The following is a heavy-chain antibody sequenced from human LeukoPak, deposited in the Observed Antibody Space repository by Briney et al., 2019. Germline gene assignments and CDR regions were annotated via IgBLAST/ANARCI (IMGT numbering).Heavy chain of an antibody. V-gene: IGHV1-2*02. CDR1: GYTFTGFY. CDR3: ARFNNGYLLNFDY. CDR2: VNPNSGDT. D-gene: IGHD5-24*01. Sequence: ASVKVSCKASGYTFTGFYIHWVRQAPGQGLEWMGWVNPNSGDTDYAQKFQGRVTMTRDTSINTAYMELSRLKSDDTAVYYCARFNNGYLLNFDYWGQGTLVTVSS. J-gene: IGHJ4*02.